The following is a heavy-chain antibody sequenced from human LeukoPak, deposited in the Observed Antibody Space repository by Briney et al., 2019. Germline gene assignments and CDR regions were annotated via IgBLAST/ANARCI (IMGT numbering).Heavy chain of an antibody. J-gene: IGHJ4*02. V-gene: IGHV3-7*01. CDR3: ARGSSYYFDY. CDR2: INQDGSEK. CDR1: GFTFTSYW. Sequence: GGSLRLSCVASGFTFTSYWMNWVRQAPGKGLEWVANINQDGSEKYYVDSVKGRFTISRDNAENSLYLQMNNLRAEDTAVYYCARGSSYYFDYWGQGTLVAVSS.